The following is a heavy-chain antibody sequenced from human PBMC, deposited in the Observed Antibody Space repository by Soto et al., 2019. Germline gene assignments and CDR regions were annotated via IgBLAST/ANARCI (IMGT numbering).Heavy chain of an antibody. Sequence: EVQLVESGGGLVQPGGSLRLSCTTSGFTFSSYEMNWVRQAPGKGLEWVSYISSSGSTIYYADSVKGRFTISRDNAKNSLYLQMNSLRDADTAVYYCARDFPGCSGGSCYPGGIDYWGQGTLVTVSS. CDR3: ARDFPGCSGGSCYPGGIDY. J-gene: IGHJ4*02. CDR1: GFTFSSYE. V-gene: IGHV3-48*03. CDR2: ISSSGSTI. D-gene: IGHD2-15*01.